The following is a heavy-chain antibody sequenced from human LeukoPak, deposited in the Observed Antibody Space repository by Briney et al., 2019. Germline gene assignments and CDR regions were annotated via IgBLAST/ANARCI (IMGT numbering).Heavy chain of an antibody. Sequence: GESLKISCKGSGYRFTSYWIGWVRPMPGKGLEWMGIIYPGDSDTRYSPSFQGQVTISADKSISTAYLQWSSLKASDTAMYYCARQNGVATDPPFFDYWGQGTLVTVSS. CDR3: ARQNGVATDPPFFDY. J-gene: IGHJ4*02. D-gene: IGHD5-12*01. CDR1: GYRFTSYW. V-gene: IGHV5-51*01. CDR2: IYPGDSDT.